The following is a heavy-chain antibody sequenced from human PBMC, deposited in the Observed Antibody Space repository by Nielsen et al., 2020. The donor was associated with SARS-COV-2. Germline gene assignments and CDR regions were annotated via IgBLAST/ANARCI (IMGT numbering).Heavy chain of an antibody. CDR3: AKDFGSGPRGYYYYGMDV. CDR1: GFTIANYA. CDR2: ISGSGGKT. J-gene: IGHJ6*02. Sequence: GGSLRLSCAAPGFTIANYAMSWVRQAPGKGLEWVSAISGSGGKTYYADSVKGRFTISRDNSKNMMYLQMNSLRAEDTAVYYCAKDFGSGPRGYYYYGMDVWGQGTLVTVSS. V-gene: IGHV3-23*01. D-gene: IGHD6-19*01.